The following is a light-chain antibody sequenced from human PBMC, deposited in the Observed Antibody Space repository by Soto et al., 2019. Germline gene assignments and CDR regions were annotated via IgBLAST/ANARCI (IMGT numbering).Light chain of an antibody. Sequence: EIVLTQSPGTLSLSPGERATISCRASQSVSTRHLAWYQHKPGQAPRLLLFAVSGRATGIPDRFSGSGSGTDFALTISNLEPEDFAIYYCQQYYSSPRITFGQGTRLEIK. CDR2: AVS. CDR3: QQYYSSPRIT. CDR1: QSVSTRH. J-gene: IGKJ5*01. V-gene: IGKV3-20*01.